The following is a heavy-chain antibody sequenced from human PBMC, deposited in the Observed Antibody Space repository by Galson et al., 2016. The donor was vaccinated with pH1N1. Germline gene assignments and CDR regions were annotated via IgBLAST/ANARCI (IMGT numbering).Heavy chain of an antibody. CDR2: ISYDGSNK. CDR3: ATGLLAAAGTFGY. V-gene: IGHV3-30*04. Sequence: SLRLSCAASGFTFSRHAMHWVRQAPGKGLEWVAVISYDGSNKYYADSVKGRFTISRDNSKNTLYLQMNSLRAEDTAVYYCATGLLAAAGTFGYWGQGTLVTVSS. D-gene: IGHD6-13*01. CDR1: GFTFSRHA. J-gene: IGHJ4*02.